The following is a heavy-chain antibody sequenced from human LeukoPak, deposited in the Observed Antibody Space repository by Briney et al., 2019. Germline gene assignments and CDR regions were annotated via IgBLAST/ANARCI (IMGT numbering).Heavy chain of an antibody. Sequence: LETLSLTCTVSGGSISSYYWSWIRQPAGKGLEWIGSIYHSGNTYYNPSLKSRVTISVDTSKNQFSLKLNSVTAADTAVYYCARAGYGDSDFDYWGQGTLVTVSS. D-gene: IGHD4-17*01. J-gene: IGHJ4*02. CDR1: GGSISSYY. V-gene: IGHV4-4*07. CDR3: ARAGYGDSDFDY. CDR2: IYHSGNT.